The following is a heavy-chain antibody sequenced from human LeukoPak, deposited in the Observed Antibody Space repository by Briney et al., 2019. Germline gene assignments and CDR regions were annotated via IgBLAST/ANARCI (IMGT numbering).Heavy chain of an antibody. CDR2: IYYSGST. J-gene: IGHJ6*03. V-gene: IGHV4-39*01. Sequence: SETLSLTCTVSGGSISSSSYYWGWIRQPPGKGLEWIGSIYYSGSTYYNPSLKSRVTISVDTSKNQFSLKLSSVTAADTAVYYCARLKAVVVPAANAHMDVWGKGTTVTISS. CDR1: GGSISSSSYY. CDR3: ARLKAVVVPAANAHMDV. D-gene: IGHD2-2*01.